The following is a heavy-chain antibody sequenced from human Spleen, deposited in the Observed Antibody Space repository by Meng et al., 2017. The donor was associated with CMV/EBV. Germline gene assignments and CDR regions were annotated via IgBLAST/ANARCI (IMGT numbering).Heavy chain of an antibody. D-gene: IGHD2-15*01. Sequence: GESLKISCASSGFTFSSYGMHWVRQAPGKGLEWVSTISGSGRSTYYADSVKGRFTISRDNSESTLYLQMNSLRGEDTAVYYCAKANVGGSDYFYYYGMDVWGQGTTV. J-gene: IGHJ6*02. CDR2: ISGSGRST. CDR3: AKANVGGSDYFYYYGMDV. V-gene: IGHV3-23*01. CDR1: GFTFSSYG.